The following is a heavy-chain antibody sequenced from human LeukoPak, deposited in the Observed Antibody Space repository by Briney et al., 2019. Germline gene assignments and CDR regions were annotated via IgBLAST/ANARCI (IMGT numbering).Heavy chain of an antibody. CDR3: ARDTHYYDSSGYSYFDY. J-gene: IGHJ4*02. CDR2: IHQDGSEK. V-gene: IGHV3-7*01. CDR1: GFTFSSYG. D-gene: IGHD3-22*01. Sequence: PGGSLRLSCATSGFTFSSYGMSWVRQAPGKGLEWVVNIHQDGSEKYYVDSVKCRFTISRDNAKNSLYLQMNSMTAEDTAVYYCARDTHYYDSSGYSYFDYWGQGTLVTVSS.